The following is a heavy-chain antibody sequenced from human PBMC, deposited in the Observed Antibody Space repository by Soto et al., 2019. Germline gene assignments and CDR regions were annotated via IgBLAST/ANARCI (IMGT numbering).Heavy chain of an antibody. CDR2: INHSGST. CDR1: GGSISSYY. J-gene: IGHJ6*03. CDR3: AREGEEELGFYYYYYYYMDV. V-gene: IGHV4-34*01. D-gene: IGHD7-27*01. Sequence: SETLSLTCTVSGGSISSYYWSWIRQPQGKGLEWIGEINHSGSTNYNPSLKSRVTISVDTSKNQFSLKLSSVTAADTAVYYCAREGEEELGFYYYYYYYMDVWGKGTTVTVSS.